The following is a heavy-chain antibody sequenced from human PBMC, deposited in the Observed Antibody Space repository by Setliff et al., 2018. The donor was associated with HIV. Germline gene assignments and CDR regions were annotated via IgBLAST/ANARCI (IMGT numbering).Heavy chain of an antibody. CDR1: DVTPSNYA. CDR2: IIPVFATA. V-gene: IGHV1-69*13. Sequence: ASVKVSCKVSDVTPSNYALNWVRQAPGQGLEWMGAIIPVFATANYAQKFQGRVTITADESTLTAYMELISLTSEDTAVYFCARGTGSYSYFDSWGLGTLVTVSS. CDR3: ARGTGSYSYFDS. J-gene: IGHJ4*02. D-gene: IGHD1-26*01.